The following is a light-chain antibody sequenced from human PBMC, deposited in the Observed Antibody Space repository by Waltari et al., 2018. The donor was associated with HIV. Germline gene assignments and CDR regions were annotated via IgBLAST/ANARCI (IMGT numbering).Light chain of an antibody. V-gene: IGKV3-15*01. Sequence: EIVMTQSPATLSLSPGERATLSCRASQSVTSNLVWYQQKPGQAPRLLIYGASTRATGIPARFSGSGSGTEFTLTIRSLQSEDFAVYYCQQYNNWPPTFGQGTKVEIK. CDR1: QSVTSN. CDR2: GAS. CDR3: QQYNNWPPT. J-gene: IGKJ1*01.